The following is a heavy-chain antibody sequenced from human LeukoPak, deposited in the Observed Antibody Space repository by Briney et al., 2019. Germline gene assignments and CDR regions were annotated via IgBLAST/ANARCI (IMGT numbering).Heavy chain of an antibody. J-gene: IGHJ4*02. CDR1: GFTFSSYG. CDR3: ARDPSTIAVAGLDY. Sequence: GGSLRLSCAASGFTFSSYGMHWVRQAPGKGLEWVAVIWYDGSNKYYADSVKGRFTISRDNSKNTLYLQMNSLRAEDTAVYYCARDPSTIAVAGLDYWGQGTLVTISS. V-gene: IGHV3-33*01. D-gene: IGHD6-19*01. CDR2: IWYDGSNK.